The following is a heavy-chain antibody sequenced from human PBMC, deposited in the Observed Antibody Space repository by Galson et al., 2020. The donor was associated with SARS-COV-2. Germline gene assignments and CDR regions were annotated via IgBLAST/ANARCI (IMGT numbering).Heavy chain of an antibody. D-gene: IGHD5-12*01. CDR2: IYYSGDT. J-gene: IGHJ6*02. CDR3: AREAGGYSYCYGMDV. Sequence: SENLSLTCSVSGGSISSSSYYWGWLRQPPGKGLEWIATIYYSGDTYYNPSMKSRVTISVDTSKNQFSLKVSSVTAADTAVYYCAREAGGYSYCYGMDVWGHGTAVIVS. V-gene: IGHV4-39*07. CDR1: GGSISSSSYY.